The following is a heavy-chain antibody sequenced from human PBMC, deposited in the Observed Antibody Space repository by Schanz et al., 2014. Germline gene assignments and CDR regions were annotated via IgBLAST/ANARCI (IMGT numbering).Heavy chain of an antibody. CDR1: GFTLTSYA. V-gene: IGHV3-23*04. CDR3: ARGRAVAGTGYFDY. D-gene: IGHD6-19*01. CDR2: ISGSGGST. Sequence: EVQVVESGGGLVQPGGSLRLSCEASGFTLTSYALTWVRQAPGKGLEWVAGISGSGGSTDYADSVKGRFIIPRDNSKNTLYLQMGSLRAEDMAVYYCARGRAVAGTGYFDYWGQGTLVTVSS. J-gene: IGHJ4*03.